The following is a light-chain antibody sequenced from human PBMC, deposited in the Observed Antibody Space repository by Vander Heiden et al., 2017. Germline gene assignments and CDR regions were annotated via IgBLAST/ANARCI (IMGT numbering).Light chain of an antibody. J-gene: IGKJ2*01. CDR1: QSISSW. CDR2: KAS. CDR3: QQYNSYPT. Sequence: DIQLTQSPSTRLASVGDRVTITCRASQSISSWLAWYQQKPGKAPKLLIYKASSLESGVPSRFSGSGSGTEFTLTISSLQPDDFATYYCQQYNSYPTFGQGTKLEIK. V-gene: IGKV1-5*03.